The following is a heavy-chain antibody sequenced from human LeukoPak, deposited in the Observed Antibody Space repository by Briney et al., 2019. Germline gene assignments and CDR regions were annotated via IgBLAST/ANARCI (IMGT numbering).Heavy chain of an antibody. J-gene: IGHJ4*02. CDR2: IKQDGSEK. CDR1: GFTFSNYW. D-gene: IGHD4-17*01. CDR3: ARVYGDYLSY. V-gene: IGHV3-7*03. Sequence: GGSLRLSCAASGFTFSNYWMSWVRQAPGKGLEWVASIKQDGSEKYYVDSAKGRFTISRDNAKNSLYLQMNSLRAEDTAVYYCARVYGDYLSYWGQGTLVTVSS.